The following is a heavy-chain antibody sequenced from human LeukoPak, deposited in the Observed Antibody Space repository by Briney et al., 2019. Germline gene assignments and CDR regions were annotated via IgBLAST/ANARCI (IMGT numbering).Heavy chain of an antibody. J-gene: IGHJ4*02. CDR1: GGSISSYY. V-gene: IGHV4-59*01. CDR3: ARTRITYYYDSSGYSPFDY. Sequence: SETLSLTCTVSGGSISSYYWSWIRQPPGKGLEWIGYIYYSGSTNYNPSLKSRVTISVDTSKNQFSLKLSSVTAADTAVYYCARTRITYYYDSSGYSPFDYWGQGTLVTVSS. D-gene: IGHD3-22*01. CDR2: IYYSGST.